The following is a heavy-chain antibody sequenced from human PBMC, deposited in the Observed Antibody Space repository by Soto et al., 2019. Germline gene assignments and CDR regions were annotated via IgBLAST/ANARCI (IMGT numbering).Heavy chain of an antibody. Sequence: SETLSLTCTVSGGSISSGGYYWSWIRQHPGKGLEWIGYIYYSGSTYYNPSLKSRVTISVDTSKNQFSLKLSSVTATDTAVYYCARVGIAAAGGWTAFDIWGQGTMVTVSS. V-gene: IGHV4-31*03. CDR1: GGSISSGGYY. CDR2: IYYSGST. CDR3: ARVGIAAAGGWTAFDI. J-gene: IGHJ3*02. D-gene: IGHD6-13*01.